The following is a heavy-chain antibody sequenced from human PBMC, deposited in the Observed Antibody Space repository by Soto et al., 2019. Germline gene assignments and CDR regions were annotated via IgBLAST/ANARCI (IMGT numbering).Heavy chain of an antibody. D-gene: IGHD3-22*01. CDR2: ISYDGSNK. Sequence: QVQLVESGGGVVQPGRSLRLSCAASGFTFSSYAMHWVRQAPGKGLEWVAVISYDGSNKYYADSVKGRFTISRENSKNTLYLQMNSLRAEDTAVYYCSREIDRLLGYRGQGTLVTVSS. V-gene: IGHV3-30-3*01. CDR1: GFTFSSYA. J-gene: IGHJ4*02. CDR3: SREIDRLLGY.